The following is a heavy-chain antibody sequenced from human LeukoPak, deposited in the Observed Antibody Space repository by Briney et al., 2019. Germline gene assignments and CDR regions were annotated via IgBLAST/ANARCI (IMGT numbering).Heavy chain of an antibody. V-gene: IGHV4-34*01. CDR3: ARESSGWLQLFDY. J-gene: IGHJ4*02. Sequence: SETLSLTCAVYGGSFSGYYWSWIRQPPGKGLEWIEEINHSGSTNYNPSLKSRVTISVDTSKNQFSLKLSSVTAADTAVYYCARESSGWLQLFDYWGQGTLVTVSS. CDR1: GGSFSGYY. D-gene: IGHD5-24*01. CDR2: INHSGST.